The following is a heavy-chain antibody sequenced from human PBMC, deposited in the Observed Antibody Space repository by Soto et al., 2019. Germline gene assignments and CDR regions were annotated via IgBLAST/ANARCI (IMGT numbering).Heavy chain of an antibody. J-gene: IGHJ6*02. CDR3: ARGQEANIALAERGYYYGMDV. D-gene: IGHD3-16*01. CDR2: IPDDGSYQ. Sequence: PGGSLRLSCAVSGFTFRNYGMHWVRQAPGKGLEWVAVIPDDGSYQYYADSVKGRFTISRDNSKNTLYLQMNSLRAEDTAVYYCARGQEANIALAERGYYYGMDVWGQGTTVTVSS. V-gene: IGHV3-33*01. CDR1: GFTFRNYG.